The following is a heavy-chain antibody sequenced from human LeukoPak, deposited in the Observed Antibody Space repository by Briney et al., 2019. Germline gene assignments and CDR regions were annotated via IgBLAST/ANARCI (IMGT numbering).Heavy chain of an antibody. CDR3: ARPKDRVDY. V-gene: IGHV4-61*02. Sequence: SQTLSLTCTVSGGSISSGSYYWSWIRQPAGKGLEWIGRIYTSGSTNYNPSLKSRVTISVDTSKNQFSLKLSSVTAADTAVYYCARPKDRVDYWGQGTLVAVSS. J-gene: IGHJ4*02. CDR1: GGSISSGSYY. CDR2: IYTSGST. D-gene: IGHD2-15*01.